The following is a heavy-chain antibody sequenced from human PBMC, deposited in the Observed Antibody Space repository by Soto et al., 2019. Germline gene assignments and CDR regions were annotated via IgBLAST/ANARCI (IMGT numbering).Heavy chain of an antibody. D-gene: IGHD2-2*01. CDR3: AKVSLVPAARGGFDY. Sequence: HVQLVESGGGVVQPGRSLRLSCAASGFTFSSYGMHWVRQAPGKGLEWVAVISYDGSNKYYADSVKGRFTISRDNSKNTLYLQMNSLRAEDTAVYYCAKVSLVPAARGGFDYWGQGTLVTVSS. CDR2: ISYDGSNK. V-gene: IGHV3-30*18. J-gene: IGHJ4*02. CDR1: GFTFSSYG.